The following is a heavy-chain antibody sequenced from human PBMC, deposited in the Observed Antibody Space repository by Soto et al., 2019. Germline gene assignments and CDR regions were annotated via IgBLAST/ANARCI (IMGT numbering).Heavy chain of an antibody. CDR3: AKTGPYDILTYWYFAL. Sequence: SETLSLTCTVSGDSISSSSYYWVWIRQPPGRGLEWIGSIFYSGTTYYNPSLKSRVTISIDTSKNQFSLKLTSVTAADTAVYYCAKTGPYDILTYWYFALWGRGTLVTVSS. J-gene: IGHJ2*01. CDR2: IFYSGTT. D-gene: IGHD3-9*01. CDR1: GDSISSSSYY. V-gene: IGHV4-39*01.